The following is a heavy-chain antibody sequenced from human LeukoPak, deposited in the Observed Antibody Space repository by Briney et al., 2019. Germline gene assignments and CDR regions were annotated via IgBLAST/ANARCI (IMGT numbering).Heavy chain of an antibody. J-gene: IGHJ4*02. CDR1: GGTFSSYA. CDR2: IIPIFGTA. D-gene: IGHD6-6*01. Sequence: SVKVSCKASGGTFSSYAISWVRQAPGQGLEWMGRIIPIFGTANYAQKFQGRVTITTDESTSTAYMELSSLRSEDTSVYYCAREYSSSSEPFDYWGQGTLVTVSS. CDR3: AREYSSSSEPFDY. V-gene: IGHV1-69*05.